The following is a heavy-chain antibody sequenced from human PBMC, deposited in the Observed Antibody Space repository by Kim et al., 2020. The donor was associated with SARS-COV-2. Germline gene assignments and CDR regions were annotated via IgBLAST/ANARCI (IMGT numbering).Heavy chain of an antibody. D-gene: IGHD1-26*01. J-gene: IGHJ6*02. Sequence: GGSLRLSCAASGFTFSSYWMHWVRQAPGKGLVWVSRINSDGSSTCYADSVKGRFTISRDNAKNTLYLQMNSLRAEDTAVYYCARGFSGSYYSGYYYYYGMDVWGQGTTVTVSS. CDR2: INSDGSST. V-gene: IGHV3-74*01. CDR1: GFTFSSYW. CDR3: ARGFSGSYYSGYYYYYGMDV.